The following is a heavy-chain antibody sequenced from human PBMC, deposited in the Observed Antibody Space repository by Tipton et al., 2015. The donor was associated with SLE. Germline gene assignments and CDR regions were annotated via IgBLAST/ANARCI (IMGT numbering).Heavy chain of an antibody. CDR3: ARKRDFSYSGTENYFDY. Sequence: TLSLTCTVSGGSISSSSYYWSWIRQPPGKGLEWIGEINHSGSTNYNPSLKSRVTISVDTSKNQFSLKLSSVTAADTAVYYCARKRDFSYSGTENYFDYWGQGTLVTVSS. J-gene: IGHJ4*02. V-gene: IGHV4-39*07. CDR1: GGSISSSSYY. CDR2: INHSGST. D-gene: IGHD1-26*01.